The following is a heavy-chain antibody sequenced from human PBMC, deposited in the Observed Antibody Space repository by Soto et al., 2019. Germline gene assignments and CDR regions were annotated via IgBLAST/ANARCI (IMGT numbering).Heavy chain of an antibody. J-gene: IGHJ5*02. V-gene: IGHV4-4*07. Sequence: QVQLQESGPGLVKPSETLSLTCTVSGASISGFYWSWIRKSAGKGLEWIGRIYATGTTDYNPSLKSRVMMSVDTSKKQFSRKLRSVTAAGTAVYYCVRDGTKTLRDWFDPWGQGISVTVSS. CDR1: GASISGFY. CDR3: VRDGTKTLRDWFDP. CDR2: IYATGTT. D-gene: IGHD1-1*01.